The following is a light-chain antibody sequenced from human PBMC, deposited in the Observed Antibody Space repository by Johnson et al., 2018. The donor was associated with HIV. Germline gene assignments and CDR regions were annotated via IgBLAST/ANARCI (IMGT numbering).Light chain of an antibody. V-gene: IGLV1-51*01. CDR1: SSNIGNNY. CDR2: DNN. J-gene: IGLJ1*01. Sequence: QSVLTQPPSVSAAPGQKVTISCSGSSSNIGNNYVSWYQQLPGTAPKLLNYDNNKRPSGIPDRFSGSKSGTSATLGITGLQTGDEADYYCGTWDSSLSAYNYVSGTVTKFTVL. CDR3: GTWDSSLSAYNYV.